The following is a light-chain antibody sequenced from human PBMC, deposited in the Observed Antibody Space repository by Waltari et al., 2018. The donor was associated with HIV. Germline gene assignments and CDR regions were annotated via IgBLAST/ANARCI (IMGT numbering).Light chain of an antibody. CDR3: QAWDSRSVV. CDR2: QDR. Sequence: SYELIQPPSVSVSPGQTASITCSGEKLGDKYACWYQQKPGQSPVLVIHQDRKRPSGIPERFSGSNSGNTAALTISGTQAMDEADYYCQAWDSRSVVFGGGTKLTVL. V-gene: IGLV3-1*01. J-gene: IGLJ2*01. CDR1: KLGDKY.